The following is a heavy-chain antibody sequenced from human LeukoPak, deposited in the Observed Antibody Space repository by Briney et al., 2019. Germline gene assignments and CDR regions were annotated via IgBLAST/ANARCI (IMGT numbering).Heavy chain of an antibody. CDR2: ISYDGSNK. V-gene: IGHV3-30-3*01. D-gene: IGHD6-19*01. Sequence: GRSLRLSCAASGFTFSSYAMHWVRQAPGKGLEWVAVISYDGSNKYYADSVKGRFTISRDNSKNTLYLQMNSLRAEDTAEYYCARGGALIAVADTTYYFDYWGQGTLVTVSS. J-gene: IGHJ4*02. CDR1: GFTFSSYA. CDR3: ARGGALIAVADTTYYFDY.